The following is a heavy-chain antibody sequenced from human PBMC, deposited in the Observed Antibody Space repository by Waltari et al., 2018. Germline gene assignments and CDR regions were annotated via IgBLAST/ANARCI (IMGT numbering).Heavy chain of an antibody. V-gene: IGHV4-34*01. D-gene: IGHD3-9*01. CDR3: ARDVGHYDILTGYYNSHFDY. CDR1: GGSFSGYY. CDR2: INHSGST. Sequence: QVQLQQWGAGLLKPSETLSLTCAVYGGSFSGYYWSWIRQPPGKGLEWIGEINHSGSTNYNPSLKSRVTISVDTSKNQFSLKLSSVTAADTAVYYCARDVGHYDILTGYYNSHFDYWGQGTLVTVSS. J-gene: IGHJ4*02.